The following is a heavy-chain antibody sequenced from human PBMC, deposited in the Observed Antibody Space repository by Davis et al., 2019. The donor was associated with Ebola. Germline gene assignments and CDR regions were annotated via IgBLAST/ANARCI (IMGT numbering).Heavy chain of an antibody. J-gene: IGHJ4*02. V-gene: IGHV1-18*01. Sequence: AASVKVSCKASGGTFSSYAISWLRQAPGQGLEWMGWISAYNGQIKYAQKFEGRVTMTTDTSTNTGYMELRSLKSDDTAMYYCAKDSSSWAYYDSAGYPFDHWGQGTLVTVSS. D-gene: IGHD6-13*01. CDR3: AKDSSSWAYYDSAGYPFDH. CDR1: GGTFSSYA. CDR2: ISAYNGQI.